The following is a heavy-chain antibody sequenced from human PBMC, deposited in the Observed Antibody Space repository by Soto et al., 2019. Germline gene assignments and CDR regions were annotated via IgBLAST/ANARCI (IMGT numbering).Heavy chain of an antibody. J-gene: IGHJ4*02. CDR2: ISSSSSYI. Sequence: LRLSCAASGFTFSSYSMNWVRQAPGKGLEWVSSISSSSSYIYYADSVKGRFTISRDNAKNSLYLQMNSLRAEDTAVYYCARAHPLIAVAGTIDYWGQGTLVTVSS. D-gene: IGHD6-19*01. CDR1: GFTFSSYS. CDR3: ARAHPLIAVAGTIDY. V-gene: IGHV3-21*01.